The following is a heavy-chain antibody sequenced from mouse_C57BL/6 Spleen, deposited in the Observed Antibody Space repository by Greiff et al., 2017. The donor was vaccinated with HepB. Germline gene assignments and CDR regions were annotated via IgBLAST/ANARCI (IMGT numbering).Heavy chain of an antibody. CDR2: IDPSDSET. J-gene: IGHJ1*03. Sequence: QVQLQQPGAELVRPGSSVKLSCKASGYTFTSYWMHWVKQRPIQGLEWIGNIDPSDSETHYNQKFKDKATLTVDKSSSTAYMQLSSLTSEDSAVYYCARSDDYDGYFDVWGTGTTVTVSS. CDR3: ARSDDYDGYFDV. V-gene: IGHV1-52*01. D-gene: IGHD2-4*01. CDR1: GYTFTSYW.